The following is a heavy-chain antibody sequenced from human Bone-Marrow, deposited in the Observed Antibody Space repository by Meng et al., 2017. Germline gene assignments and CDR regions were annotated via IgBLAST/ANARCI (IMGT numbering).Heavy chain of an antibody. Sequence: VQRVESGGGVVQPGRSLRLSCAASGFTFSSYGMHWVRQAPGKGLEWVAVIWYDGSNKYYADSVKGRFTISRDNSKNTLYLQMNSLRAEDTAVYYCARDLGQQWLILDYWGQGTLVTVSS. J-gene: IGHJ4*02. CDR1: GFTFSSYG. D-gene: IGHD6-19*01. CDR3: ARDLGQQWLILDY. V-gene: IGHV3-33*01. CDR2: IWYDGSNK.